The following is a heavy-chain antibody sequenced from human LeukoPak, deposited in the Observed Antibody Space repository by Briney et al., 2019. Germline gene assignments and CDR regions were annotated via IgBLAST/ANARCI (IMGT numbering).Heavy chain of an antibody. CDR2: IIPMMGIA. CDR1: GGTLRRHT. J-gene: IGHJ4*02. CDR3: ASRSHKTIVGADTREVGDY. Sequence: SVKVSCKASGGTLRRHTITWVRQAPGQGLEWMGRIIPMMGIANYAQKFQGRVTITADTSTDTAYMDLISLRSEDTAVYYCASRSHKTIVGADTREVGDYWGQGALVTVSS. V-gene: IGHV1-69*02. D-gene: IGHD6-19*01.